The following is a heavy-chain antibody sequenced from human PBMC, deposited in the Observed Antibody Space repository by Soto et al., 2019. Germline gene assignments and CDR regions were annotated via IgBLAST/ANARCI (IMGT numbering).Heavy chain of an antibody. J-gene: IGHJ1*01. CDR3: AGLVGRGKFSRLQY. D-gene: IGHD6-6*01. V-gene: IGHV4-4*02. Sequence: QVLLQESGPGLVKPSGTLSLTCDVSGDSISVNTWWSWVRQTPGKGLEWIGEILHSGSVNYNPSLKSRFTISIDKSKNQVSLRLSSMTAAATALYYCAGLVGRGKFSRLQYWGQGALVTVSS. CDR2: ILHSGSV. CDR1: GDSISVNTW.